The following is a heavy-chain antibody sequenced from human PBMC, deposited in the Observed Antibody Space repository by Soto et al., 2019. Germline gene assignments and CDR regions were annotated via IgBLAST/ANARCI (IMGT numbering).Heavy chain of an antibody. CDR3: ARAYYYGSGSLNYYGLDV. Sequence: GESLKISCKAFRYSFTSYWIGWVRQMPGKGLEWMGVIYPGDSDTRYSPSFQGQVTISADKSISTAYLQWSSLKASDTAMYYCARAYYYGSGSLNYYGLDVWGQGTTVTVSS. CDR2: IYPGDSDT. D-gene: IGHD3-10*01. CDR1: RYSFTSYW. V-gene: IGHV5-51*01. J-gene: IGHJ6*02.